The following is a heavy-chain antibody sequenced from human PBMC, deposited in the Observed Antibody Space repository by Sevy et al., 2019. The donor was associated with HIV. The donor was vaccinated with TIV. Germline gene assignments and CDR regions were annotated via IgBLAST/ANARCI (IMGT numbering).Heavy chain of an antibody. CDR1: GFIFSNYA. D-gene: IGHD2-2*01. J-gene: IGHJ4*02. Sequence: GGSLRLSCATSGFIFSNYAMSWVRQAPGKGLEWVSDISGSGGTTYYADAVRGRFTISRDNSKNTLYLQMDSLRAEDTAVYYCAKLQSGDRSRTSCRDYYFDSWGQGTLVTVSS. CDR3: AKLQSGDRSRTSCRDYYFDS. V-gene: IGHV3-23*01. CDR2: ISGSGGTT.